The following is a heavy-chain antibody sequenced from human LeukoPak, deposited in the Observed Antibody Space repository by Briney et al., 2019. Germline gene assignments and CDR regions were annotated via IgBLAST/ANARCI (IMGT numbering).Heavy chain of an antibody. D-gene: IGHD5-18*01. CDR3: ARDRGYSYGYYYYGMDV. CDR1: GGSISSYY. CDR2: IYYSGST. J-gene: IGHJ6*02. Sequence: PSETLSLTCTVSGGSISSYYWSWIRQPPGKGLEWTGYIYYSGSTNYNPSLKSRVTISVDTSKNQFSLKLSSVTAADTAVYYCARDRGYSYGYYYYGMDVWGQGTTATVSS. V-gene: IGHV4-59*01.